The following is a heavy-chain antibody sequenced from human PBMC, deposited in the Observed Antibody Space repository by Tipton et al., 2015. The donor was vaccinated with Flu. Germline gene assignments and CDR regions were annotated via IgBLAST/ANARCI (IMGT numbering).Heavy chain of an antibody. J-gene: IGHJ4*02. D-gene: IGHD6-13*01. CDR1: GGSISSSSYY. CDR3: ARGRKWRPRSSWYRRDYYFDY. Sequence: TLSLTCTVSGGSISSSSYYWGWIRQPPGKGLEWIGSIYYSGSTYYNPSLKSRVTISVDTSKNQFSLKLSSVTAADAAVYYCARGRKWRPRSSWYRRDYYFDYWGQGTLVTVSS. V-gene: IGHV4-39*01. CDR2: IYYSGST.